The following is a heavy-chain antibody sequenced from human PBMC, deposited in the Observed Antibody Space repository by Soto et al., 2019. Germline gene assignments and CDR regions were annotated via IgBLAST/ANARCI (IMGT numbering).Heavy chain of an antibody. CDR2: MNPNSGNT. CDR1: GYTFTSYD. V-gene: IGHV1-8*01. CDR3: ARGRGHSSGWYGAY. D-gene: IGHD6-19*01. J-gene: IGHJ4*02. Sequence: QVQLVQSGAEVKKPGASVRVSCEASGYTFTSYDINWVRQATGQGLEWMGWMNPNSGNTGYAQKFQGRVTMTRNTSRRTAYMELSSLRSEDTAVYYCARGRGHSSGWYGAYWGQGTLVTVSS.